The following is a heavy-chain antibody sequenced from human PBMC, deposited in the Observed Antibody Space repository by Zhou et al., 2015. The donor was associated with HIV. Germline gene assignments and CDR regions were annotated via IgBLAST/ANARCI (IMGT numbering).Heavy chain of an antibody. D-gene: IGHD3-10*01. V-gene: IGHV1-46*01. CDR2: INPSGGST. CDR3: ARDWGSYYYGSGTPNPLDY. CDR1: GYTFTSYY. J-gene: IGHJ4*02. Sequence: QVQLVQSGAEVKKPGASVKVSCKASGYTFTSYYMHWVRQAPGQGLEWMGIINPSGGSTSYAQKFQGRVTMTRDTSTSTVYMELSSLRSEDTAVYYCARDWGSYYYGSGTPNPLDYWGQGTLVTVSS.